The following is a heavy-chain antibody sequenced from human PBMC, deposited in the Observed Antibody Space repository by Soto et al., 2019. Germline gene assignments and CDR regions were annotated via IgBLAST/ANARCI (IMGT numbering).Heavy chain of an antibody. V-gene: IGHV3-7*01. CDR1: GFTFSSYW. D-gene: IGHD3-10*01. CDR2: IKQDGSEK. CDR3: ARCLWPRFGYYYYYMDV. J-gene: IGHJ6*03. Sequence: GGSLRLSCAASGFTFSSYWMSWVRQAPGKGLEWVVNIKQDGSEKYYVDSVKGRFTISRDNAKNSLYLQMNSLRAEDTAVYYCARCLWPRFGYYYYYMDVWGKGTTVTVSS.